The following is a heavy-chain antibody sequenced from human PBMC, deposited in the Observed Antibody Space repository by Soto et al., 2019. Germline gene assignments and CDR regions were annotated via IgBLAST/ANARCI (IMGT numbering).Heavy chain of an antibody. D-gene: IGHD3-16*01. CDR3: AGGDDRYKSGD. J-gene: IGHJ4*02. CDR2: VYYSGGT. CDR1: LGSVSNADHY. Sequence: SETLSLTCTVSLGSVSNADHYWSWIRQPPGKGLEWIAYVYYSGGTNYNPSLKSRVTISMDTSKNQFALKLNSVTAADTAVYYCAGGDDRYKSGDWGQGVLVT. V-gene: IGHV4-61*08.